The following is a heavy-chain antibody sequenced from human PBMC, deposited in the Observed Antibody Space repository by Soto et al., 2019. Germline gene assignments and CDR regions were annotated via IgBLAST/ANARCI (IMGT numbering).Heavy chain of an antibody. CDR2: ISYDGSNK. Sequence: QVQLVESGGGVVQPGRSLRLSCAASGFTFSSYAMHWVRQAPGKGLERVAVISYDGSNKYYADSVKGRFTISRDNSKNMLYLQMNSLRAEDTAVYYCARGRRHNSGSYDEAFDFWGQGTMVTVSS. J-gene: IGHJ3*01. V-gene: IGHV3-30-3*01. CDR3: ARGRRHNSGSYDEAFDF. D-gene: IGHD1-26*01. CDR1: GFTFSSYA.